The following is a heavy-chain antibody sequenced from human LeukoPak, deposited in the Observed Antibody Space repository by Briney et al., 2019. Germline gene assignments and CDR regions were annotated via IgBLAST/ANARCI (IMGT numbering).Heavy chain of an antibody. V-gene: IGHV3-33*01. CDR1: GFGFSTYD. Sequence: PGRSLRLPCAASGFGFSTYDMHWVRQAPGKGLDWVAVIWFDGSNKYYADSVKGRFTISRDNSKNTLYLRMNSLRAEDAAVYYCARGSSWFPFDYWGQGTLVTVSS. CDR2: IWFDGSNK. J-gene: IGHJ4*02. D-gene: IGHD6-13*01. CDR3: ARGSSWFPFDY.